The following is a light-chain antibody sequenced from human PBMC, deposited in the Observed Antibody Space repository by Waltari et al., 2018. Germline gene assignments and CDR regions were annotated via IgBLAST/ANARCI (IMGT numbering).Light chain of an antibody. J-gene: IGLJ3*02. Sequence: QSALTQPPSASGSPGQSVTISCTGTSSDYVSWFQHHPGKAPKLMIYEVSKRPSGVPDRFSGSKSGNTASLNVSWLQADDEAHYYCSSYADNTLVFGGGTKLTVL. V-gene: IGLV2-8*01. CDR1: SSDY. CDR3: SSYADNTLV. CDR2: EVS.